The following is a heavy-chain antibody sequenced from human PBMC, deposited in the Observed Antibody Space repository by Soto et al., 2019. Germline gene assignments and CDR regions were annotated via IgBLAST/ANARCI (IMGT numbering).Heavy chain of an antibody. Sequence: ASVKVSCKASGGTFSSYAISWVRQVPGQGLEWMGGIIPIFGTANYAQKFQGRVTITADKSTSTAYMELSSLRSEDTAVYYCASPTYDFWSGYSYYYHCYGTDVWGQGTTVTVS. CDR3: ASPTYDFWSGYSYYYHCYGTDV. CDR2: IIPIFGTA. D-gene: IGHD3-3*01. CDR1: GGTFSSYA. V-gene: IGHV1-69*06. J-gene: IGHJ6*02.